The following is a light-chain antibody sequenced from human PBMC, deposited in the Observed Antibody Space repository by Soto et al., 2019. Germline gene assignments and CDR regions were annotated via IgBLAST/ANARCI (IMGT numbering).Light chain of an antibody. CDR1: QSVSEA. CDR2: MAS. V-gene: IGKV1-5*03. CDR3: QQFNSYPRT. Sequence: DVQMTQSPSTLSASVGDRVTITCRASQSVSEALAWYQHKPGKAPKLLIYMASRLESGVPPRFSGSGSGTEFTLTISSLQPDDLATYYCQQFNSYPRTFGPGTKVEIK. J-gene: IGKJ1*01.